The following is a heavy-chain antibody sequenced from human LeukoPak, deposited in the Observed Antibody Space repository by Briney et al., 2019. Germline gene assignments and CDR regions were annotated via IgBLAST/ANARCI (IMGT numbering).Heavy chain of an antibody. CDR1: GYTFTSYD. CDR3: ARGSTVTLHYYYYYYMDV. Sequence: ASVKVSCKASGYTFTSYDINWVRQATGQGLEWMGWMNPNSGNTGYAQKFQGRVTITRNTSISTAYMELSSLRSEDTAVYYCARGSTVTLHYYYYYYMDVWGKGTTVTVSS. D-gene: IGHD4-11*01. J-gene: IGHJ6*03. CDR2: MNPNSGNT. V-gene: IGHV1-8*03.